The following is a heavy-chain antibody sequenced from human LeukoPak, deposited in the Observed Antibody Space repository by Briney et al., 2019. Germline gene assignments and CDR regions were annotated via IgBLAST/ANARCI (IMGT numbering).Heavy chain of an antibody. Sequence: GGSLRLSCAASGFTFSSYWMSWVRQAPGKGLEWVAVISYDGSNKYYADSVKGRFTISRDNSKNTLYLQMNSLRAEDTAVYYCARSEWLLYSDYYYGMDVWGQGTTVTVSS. V-gene: IGHV3-30*01. CDR3: ARSEWLLYSDYYYGMDV. CDR1: GFTFSSYW. D-gene: IGHD3-3*01. J-gene: IGHJ6*02. CDR2: ISYDGSNK.